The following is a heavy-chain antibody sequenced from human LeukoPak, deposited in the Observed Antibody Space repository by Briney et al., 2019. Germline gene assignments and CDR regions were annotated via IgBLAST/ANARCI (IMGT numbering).Heavy chain of an antibody. CDR1: GFTFSTYA. CDR2: ISGSGGST. V-gene: IGHV3-23*01. CDR3: AKDRLVATVTTTGDYDY. Sequence: GGSLRLSCAASGFTFSTYAMSWVRQAPGKGLEWVSAISGSGGSTYYADSVKGRFTISRDNSKNTLYLQMNSLRAEDTAVYYCAKDRLVATVTTTGDYDYWGQGTLVTVSS. D-gene: IGHD4-17*01. J-gene: IGHJ4*02.